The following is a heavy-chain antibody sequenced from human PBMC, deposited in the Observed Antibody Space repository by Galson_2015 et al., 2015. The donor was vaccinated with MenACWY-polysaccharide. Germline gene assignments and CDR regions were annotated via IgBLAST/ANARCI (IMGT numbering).Heavy chain of an antibody. V-gene: IGHV3-23*01. CDR2: SFGSGRIT. CDR1: GFTFSSYA. D-gene: IGHD4/OR15-4a*01. CDR3: ARRANYGANSFDN. J-gene: IGHJ4*02. Sequence: SLRLSCAASGFTFSSYAMNWVRQAPGKGLEWVSSSFGSGRITYYADSVKGRFTISRDNSRDTLHLQMNSLRAEDTAIYYCARRANYGANSFDNWGQGTLVTVSS.